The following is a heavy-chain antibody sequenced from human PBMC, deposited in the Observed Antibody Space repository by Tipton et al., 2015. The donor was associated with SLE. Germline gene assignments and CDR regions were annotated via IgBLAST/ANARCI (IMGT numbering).Heavy chain of an antibody. D-gene: IGHD2-2*01. CDR3: APLGYCSSTSCYLGALGY. J-gene: IGHJ4*02. CDR2: IAAGGDAI. Sequence: SLRLSCAASGFMFNDYDMSWVRQAPGKGLEWVSYIAAGGDAIYYADSVKGRFTISRDYAKNSLYLQMNSLRAEDTAVYYCAPLGYCSSTSCYLGALGYWGQGTLVTVSS. CDR1: GFMFNDYD. V-gene: IGHV3-11*04.